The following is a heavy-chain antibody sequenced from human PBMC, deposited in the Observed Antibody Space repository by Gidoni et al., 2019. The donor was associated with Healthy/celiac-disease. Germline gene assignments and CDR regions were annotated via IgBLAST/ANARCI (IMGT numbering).Heavy chain of an antibody. J-gene: IGHJ4*02. D-gene: IGHD3-22*01. Sequence: SSYAMHWVRQAPGKGLEWVTVISYDGSNKYYADSVKGRFTISRDNSKNTLYLQMNSLRAEDTAVYYCARDSYYGSSGAANGDWGQGTLVTVSS. V-gene: IGHV3-30-3*01. CDR1: SSYA. CDR2: ISYDGSNK. CDR3: ARDSYYGSSGAANGD.